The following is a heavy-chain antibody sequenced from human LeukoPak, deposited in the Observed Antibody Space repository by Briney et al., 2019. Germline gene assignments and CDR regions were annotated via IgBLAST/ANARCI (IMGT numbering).Heavy chain of an antibody. CDR1: GFTFSSYA. J-gene: IGHJ4*02. V-gene: IGHV3-23*01. CDR3: ATRGPYCSSTSCYEAF. D-gene: IGHD2-2*01. Sequence: GGSLRLSCAASGFTFSSYAMSWVRQAPGKGLEWVSAISGSGGSTYYADSVKGRFTISRDNSKNTLYLQMNSLRAEDTAVYYCATRGPYCSSTSCYEAFWGQGTLVTVAS. CDR2: ISGSGGST.